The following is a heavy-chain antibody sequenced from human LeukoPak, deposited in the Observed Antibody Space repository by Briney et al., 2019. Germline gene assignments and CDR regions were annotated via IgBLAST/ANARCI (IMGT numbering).Heavy chain of an antibody. D-gene: IGHD3-10*01. J-gene: IGHJ4*02. CDR2: VSWNSGSI. Sequence: GGSLRLSCAASGFPFDDYAMHWVRQAPGKGLEWVSGVSWNSGSIGYAGSVKGRFTISRDNAKNSLYLQMISLRVEDTALYYCAKSIEGSGSYYDSYFDYWGQGALVTVSS. CDR1: GFPFDDYA. V-gene: IGHV3-9*01. CDR3: AKSIEGSGSYYDSYFDY.